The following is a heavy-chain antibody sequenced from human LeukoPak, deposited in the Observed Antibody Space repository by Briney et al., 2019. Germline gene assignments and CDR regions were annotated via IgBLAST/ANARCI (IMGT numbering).Heavy chain of an antibody. CDR2: INHSGST. J-gene: IGHJ4*02. CDR1: GGSFSGYY. Sequence: SETLSLTCAVYGGSFSGYYWCWIRQPPGKGLEWIGEINHSGSTNYNPSLKSRVTISVDTSKNKFSLKLSSVTAADTAVYYCARLGFLLDYWGQGTLVTVSS. CDR3: ARLGFLLDY. V-gene: IGHV4-34*01. D-gene: IGHD3-16*01.